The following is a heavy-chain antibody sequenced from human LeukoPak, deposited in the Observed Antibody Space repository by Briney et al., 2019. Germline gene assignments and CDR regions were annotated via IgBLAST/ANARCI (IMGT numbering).Heavy chain of an antibody. J-gene: IGHJ6*02. CDR1: GFTVSSNY. V-gene: IGHV3-66*01. CDR2: IYIGCST. CDR3: ARGRITMVRGVTYYYGMDV. D-gene: IGHD3-10*01. Sequence: GGSLRLSCAASGFTVSSNYISWGRQAPGKGLEWVSVIYIGCSTYYADSVKGRFTISRDNSTNTLYLQMNSLRAEDTAVYYCARGRITMVRGVTYYYGMDVWGQGPTVTVSS.